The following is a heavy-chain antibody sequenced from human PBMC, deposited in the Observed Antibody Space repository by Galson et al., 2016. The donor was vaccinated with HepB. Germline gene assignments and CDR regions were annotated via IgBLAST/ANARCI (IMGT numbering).Heavy chain of an antibody. CDR3: AKGGGYNSAYYFYYYMDV. V-gene: IGHV3-23*01. D-gene: IGHD5-24*01. CDR2: INGSGAST. J-gene: IGHJ6*03. Sequence: SLRLSCAASGFTFSSYAMSWVRQAPGKGLEWVSAINGSGASTYYADSVKGRFTISRDNSKNTLYLHMNSLRAEDTAVYYCAKGGGYNSAYYFYYYMDVWGKGTTVTVSS. CDR1: GFTFSSYA.